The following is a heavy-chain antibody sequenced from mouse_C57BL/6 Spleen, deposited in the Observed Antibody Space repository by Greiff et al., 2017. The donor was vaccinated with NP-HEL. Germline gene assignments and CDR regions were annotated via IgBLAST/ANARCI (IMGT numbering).Heavy chain of an antibody. J-gene: IGHJ3*01. Sequence: VQLQQSGPELVKPGASVKISCKASGYAFSSSWMNWVKQRPGKGLEWIGRIYPGDGDTNYNGKFKGKATLTADKSSSTAYMQLSSPTSEDSAVYFFARSYYDYDGFAYWGQGTLVTVSA. CDR3: ARSYYDYDGFAY. V-gene: IGHV1-82*01. CDR1: GYAFSSSW. CDR2: IYPGDGDT. D-gene: IGHD2-4*01.